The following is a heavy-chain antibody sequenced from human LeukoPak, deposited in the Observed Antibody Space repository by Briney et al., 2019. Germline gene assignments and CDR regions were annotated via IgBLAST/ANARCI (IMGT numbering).Heavy chain of an antibody. CDR1: GGSISSYY. CDR3: ATTYYYGSGSSVEFDP. D-gene: IGHD3-10*01. Sequence: PSETVSLTCTVSGGSISSYYWSWIRQPPRKGLEWIGYIYYSGSTNYNPSLKSRVTISVDTSKNQFSLKLSYVTAADKAVYYCATTYYYGSGSSVEFDPWGQGTLVTVSS. CDR2: IYYSGST. J-gene: IGHJ5*02. V-gene: IGHV4-59*08.